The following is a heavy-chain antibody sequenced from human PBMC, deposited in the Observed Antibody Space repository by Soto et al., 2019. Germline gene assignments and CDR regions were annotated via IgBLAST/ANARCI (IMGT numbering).Heavy chain of an antibody. CDR1: GYTFTNYY. V-gene: IGHV1-46*03. D-gene: IGHD3-22*01. Sequence: ASVKVSCKASGYTFTNYYIHWVRQAPGQGLEWMGIINPSGGSTSYAQKFQGRVTMTRDTSTSTVYMELSSLRSEDTAVYYCAREVTMIVVLGRHDAFDIWGQGTMVTVSS. J-gene: IGHJ3*02. CDR3: AREVTMIVVLGRHDAFDI. CDR2: INPSGGST.